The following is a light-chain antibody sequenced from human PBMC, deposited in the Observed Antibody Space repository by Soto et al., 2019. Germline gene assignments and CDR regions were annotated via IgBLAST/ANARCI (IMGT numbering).Light chain of an antibody. CDR2: KAS. J-gene: IGKJ1*01. CDR1: QSISSW. CDR3: QQYGSSSGT. V-gene: IGKV1-5*03. Sequence: IHMTQSPSTLSASVGDRVTITFLASQSISSWLAWYQQKPGKAPKLLIYKASSLESGVPSRFSGSGSGTDFTLTISRLEPEDFAVYYCQQYGSSSGTFGQGTKVDIK.